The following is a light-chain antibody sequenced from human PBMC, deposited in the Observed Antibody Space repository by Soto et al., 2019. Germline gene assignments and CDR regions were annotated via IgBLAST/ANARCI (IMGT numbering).Light chain of an antibody. V-gene: IGKV4-1*01. Sequence: DIVMTQSPDSLAVSLGERATINCKSSQNVLYSSNNKNYLAWYQQKPGQPPKLLIYWASTRESGVPDRFSGSGSCTDFTLTISSLQAEDVAVYYCQQCYTTPVTFGQGTRLEI. CDR1: QNVLYSSNNKNY. CDR3: QQCYTTPVT. CDR2: WAS. J-gene: IGKJ5*01.